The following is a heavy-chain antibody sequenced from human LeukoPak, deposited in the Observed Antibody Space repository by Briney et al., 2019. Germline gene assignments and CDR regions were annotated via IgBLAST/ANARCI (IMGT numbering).Heavy chain of an antibody. CDR3: AGSSGSYSNFDY. CDR2: INPSGGSS. V-gene: IGHV1-46*01. CDR1: GYTFTIYA. D-gene: IGHD1-26*01. Sequence: ASVNVSCTASGYTFTIYAMNWVRPAPGQGLEWMGIINPSGGSSSSPQKFQGRVTTTTDTSTSTVYMELSSLRSEDTAVYYCAGSSGSYSNFDYWGQGTLVTVSS. J-gene: IGHJ4*02.